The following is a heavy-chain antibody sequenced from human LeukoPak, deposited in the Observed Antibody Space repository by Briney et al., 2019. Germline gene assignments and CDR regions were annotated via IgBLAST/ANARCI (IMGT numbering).Heavy chain of an antibody. Sequence: SETLSLTCTVSGDSISTSNSYWGWIRQPPVKGLEWIGSIYTTGSTNYNPSLKSRVTISVDTSKNQFSLKVSSVTAADTAVYYCARDAIMIRTHYYYYYMDVWGKGTTVTVSS. J-gene: IGHJ6*03. D-gene: IGHD3-16*01. CDR3: ARDAIMIRTHYYYYYMDV. CDR1: GDSISTSNSY. CDR2: IYTTGST. V-gene: IGHV4-39*07.